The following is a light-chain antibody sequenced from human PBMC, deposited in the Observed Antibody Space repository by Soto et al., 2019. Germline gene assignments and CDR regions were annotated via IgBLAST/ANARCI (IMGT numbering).Light chain of an antibody. CDR2: DTS. Sequence: ESVLTQFPGTLSLSPGERATLSCRASQTLSNSFISWYQQKPGQAPRLLIYDTSSRATGVPDRYSASGSGTDFTLTISRLEPEDFAVFFCQQYGTSEIIFGQGTRLEI. J-gene: IGKJ5*01. CDR3: QQYGTSEII. CDR1: QTLSNSF. V-gene: IGKV3-20*01.